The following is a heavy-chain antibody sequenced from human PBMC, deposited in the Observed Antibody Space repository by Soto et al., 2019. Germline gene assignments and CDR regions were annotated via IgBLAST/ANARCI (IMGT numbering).Heavy chain of an antibody. J-gene: IGHJ5*02. CDR2: INHSGST. CDR3: ARARSRPPKFDP. D-gene: IGHD2-2*01. CDR1: GGSFSGYY. Sequence: SETLSLTCAVYGGSFSGYYWSWIRQPPGKGLEWIGEINHSGSTNYNPSLKSRVTISVDTSKNQFSLKLSSVTAADTAVYYCARARSRPPKFDPWGQGTLVTVSS. V-gene: IGHV4-34*01.